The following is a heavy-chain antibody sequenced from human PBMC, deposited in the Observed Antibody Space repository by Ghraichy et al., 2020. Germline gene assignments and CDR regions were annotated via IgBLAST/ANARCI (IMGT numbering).Heavy chain of an antibody. J-gene: IGHJ4*02. CDR3: ARDPSVSVGRNQFFDY. D-gene: IGHD1-14*01. CDR1: GYTFTRHG. Sequence: ASVKVSCKASGYTFTRHGISWVRQAPGQGLEWMGWISGYDGETKYARNFQGRVTMTKDTSTTTAYMDLRSLRSDDTAVYYCARDPSVSVGRNQFFDYWGQGTLVTVSS. CDR2: ISGYDGET. V-gene: IGHV1-18*01.